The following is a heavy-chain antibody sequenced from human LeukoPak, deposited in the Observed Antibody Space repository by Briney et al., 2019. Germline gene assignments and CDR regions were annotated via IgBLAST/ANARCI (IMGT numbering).Heavy chain of an antibody. CDR3: AKAINSRCSSGCDY. CDR2: ITGTGRP. D-gene: IGHD3-10*01. CDR1: GFLYTIYI. Sequence: GGSLRLSCAASGFLYTIYIMRWVRQAPGKGLEWVSSITGTGRPYCADSVKGRFTIPRDNSTNTLYLQMNSLRAEDTAVYFCAKAINSRCSSGCDYRVQGTLVTVSS. V-gene: IGHV3-23*01. J-gene: IGHJ4*02.